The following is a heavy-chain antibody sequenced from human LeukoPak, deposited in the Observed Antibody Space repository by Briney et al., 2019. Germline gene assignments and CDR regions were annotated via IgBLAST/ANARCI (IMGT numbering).Heavy chain of an antibody. CDR1: GFTFSSYS. Sequence: GGSLRLSCAASGFTFSSYSMNWVRQAPGKGLEWVSYISSSSSTIYYADSVKGRFTISRDNAKNSLYLQMNSLRAEDTAVYYCAGPRVEGYNWNPGAFDIWGQGTMVTVSS. J-gene: IGHJ3*02. V-gene: IGHV3-48*04. D-gene: IGHD1-1*01. CDR2: ISSSSSTI. CDR3: AGPRVEGYNWNPGAFDI.